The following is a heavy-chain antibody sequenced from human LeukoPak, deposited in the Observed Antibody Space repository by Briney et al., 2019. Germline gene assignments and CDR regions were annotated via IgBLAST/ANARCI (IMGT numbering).Heavy chain of an antibody. CDR3: ARDLEDILPGYYKAPGY. J-gene: IGHJ4*02. CDR2: IYYDGSNK. CDR1: GFTISSYA. V-gene: IGHV3-30*04. D-gene: IGHD3-9*01. Sequence: GRSLRLSCAASGFTISSYAMHWVRQAPGKGLEWVADIYYDGSNKYYAASVKGRFTISRDNSKNTLYLQMNSLSAEDTAVYYGARDLEDILPGYYKAPGYWGQGALVTVSS.